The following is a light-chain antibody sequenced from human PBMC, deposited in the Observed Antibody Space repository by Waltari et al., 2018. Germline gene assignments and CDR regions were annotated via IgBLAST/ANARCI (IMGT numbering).Light chain of an antibody. CDR3: QQGVILPLT. CDR1: ESVSNY. Sequence: ELVLTQSPVTLSLAAGERATLSCRASESVSNYLAWYQQKPGQSPRLLIYDTSTRATGIPGRFSGSGYGTDFTLTINNLEAEDFALYYCQQGVILPLTFGGGTKVEIK. V-gene: IGKV3-11*01. CDR2: DTS. J-gene: IGKJ4*01.